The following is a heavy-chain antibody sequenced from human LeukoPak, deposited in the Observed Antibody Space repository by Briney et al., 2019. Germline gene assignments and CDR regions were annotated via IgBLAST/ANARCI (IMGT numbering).Heavy chain of an antibody. D-gene: IGHD4-17*01. CDR1: GFTVSSNY. V-gene: IGHV3-53*01. CDR3: ARMASDGDYADPPFDS. J-gene: IGHJ4*02. Sequence: PGGSLRLSCAASGFTVSSNYMSWVRQAPGKGLEWVSVIYSGGSTYYADSVKGRFTISRDNSKNTVYLQMNSLRAEDTAVYYCARMASDGDYADPPFDSWGQGTLVTVSS. CDR2: IYSGGST.